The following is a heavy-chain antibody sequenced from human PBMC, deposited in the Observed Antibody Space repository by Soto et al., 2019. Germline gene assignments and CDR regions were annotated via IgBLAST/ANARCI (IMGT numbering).Heavy chain of an antibody. CDR3: ARDTRLYSSSSYWFDP. J-gene: IGHJ5*02. V-gene: IGHV4-31*03. D-gene: IGHD6-6*01. CDR2: IYYSGST. Sequence: SETLSLTCTVSGGSISSGGYYWSWIRQHPGKGLEWIGYIYYSGSTYYNPSLKSRVTISVDTSKNQFSLKLSSVTAADTAVYYWARDTRLYSSSSYWFDPWGQGTMVTVSS. CDR1: GGSISSGGYY.